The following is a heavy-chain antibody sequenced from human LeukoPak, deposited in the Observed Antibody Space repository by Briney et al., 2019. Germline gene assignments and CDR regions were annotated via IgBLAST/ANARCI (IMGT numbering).Heavy chain of an antibody. J-gene: IGHJ5*02. Sequence: SGTLSLTCAVSGGSISSSNWWSWVRQPPGKGLEWIGEIYHSGSTNYNPSLKCRVTISVDKSKNQFSLKLSSVTAADTAVYYCARVFYGDYIRWFDPWGQGTLVTVSS. CDR2: IYHSGST. CDR3: ARVFYGDYIRWFDP. CDR1: GGSISSSNW. V-gene: IGHV4-4*02. D-gene: IGHD4-17*01.